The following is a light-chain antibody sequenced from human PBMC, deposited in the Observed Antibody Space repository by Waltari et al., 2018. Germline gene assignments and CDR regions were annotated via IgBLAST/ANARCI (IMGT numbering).Light chain of an antibody. V-gene: IGKV1-5*03. CDR1: QSISSW. CDR3: QHYYTTTCA. Sequence: DIQMTQSPSTLSASVGDRVTITCRASQSISSWLAWYQQKPGKAPKLLIYRASILESGVPSRCSGSGSGTEFTLTISSLQPDDFATYYCQHYYTTTCAFGQGTEVDIK. CDR2: RAS. J-gene: IGKJ1*01.